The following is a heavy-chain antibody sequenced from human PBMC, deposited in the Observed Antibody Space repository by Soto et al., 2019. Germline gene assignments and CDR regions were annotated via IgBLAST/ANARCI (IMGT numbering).Heavy chain of an antibody. CDR2: IIPILGIA. D-gene: IGHD3-10*01. Sequence: QVQLVQSGAEVKKPGSSVKVSCKASGGTFSSYTISWVRQAPGQGLEWMGRIIPILGIANYAQKFQGRVTITADKSTSTAYMELSSLRSEDTAVYDCARGYYGSGSQQFDYWGQGTLVTVSS. CDR1: GGTFSSYT. J-gene: IGHJ4*02. V-gene: IGHV1-69*02. CDR3: ARGYYGSGSQQFDY.